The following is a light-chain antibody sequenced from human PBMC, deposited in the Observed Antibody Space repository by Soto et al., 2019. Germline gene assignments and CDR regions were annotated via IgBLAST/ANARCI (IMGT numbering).Light chain of an antibody. CDR3: QSYDSSNHWG. CDR1: SGSIASNY. J-gene: IGLJ3*02. Sequence: NFMLTQPHSVSESPGKTVTISCTRSSGSIASNYVQWYQQRPGSAPTTVIYEDNQRPSGVPDRFSGSIDSSSNSASLTISGLKTEDEAAYSCQSYDSSNHWGFGGGTKLTVL. V-gene: IGLV6-57*03. CDR2: EDN.